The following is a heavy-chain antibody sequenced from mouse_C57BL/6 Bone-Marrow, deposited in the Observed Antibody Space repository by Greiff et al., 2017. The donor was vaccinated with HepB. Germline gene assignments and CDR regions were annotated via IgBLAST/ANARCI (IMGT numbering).Heavy chain of an antibody. CDR1: GFSLTSYG. Sequence: VHLVESGPGLVQPSQSLSITCTVSGFSLTSYGVHWVRQSPGKGLEWLGVIWSGGSTDYNAAFISRLSISKDNSKSQVFFKMNSLQADDTAIYYCASHYDYEDYYAMDYWGQGTSVTVSS. V-gene: IGHV2-2*01. D-gene: IGHD2-4*01. J-gene: IGHJ4*01. CDR2: IWSGGST. CDR3: ASHYDYEDYYAMDY.